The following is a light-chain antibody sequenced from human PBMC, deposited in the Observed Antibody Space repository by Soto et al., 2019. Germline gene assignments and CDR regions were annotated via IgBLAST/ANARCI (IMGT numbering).Light chain of an antibody. J-gene: IGLJ1*01. CDR3: VSYTTSASYV. Sequence: QSALTQPPSASGSPGQSVTISCTGSSSDVGTYNFISWYQQHPGKAPKLIISEVNKRPSGVPDRFSGSKSGNTASLTVSGLQPEDDADYYCVSYTTSASYVFGTGTKLTVL. V-gene: IGLV2-8*01. CDR1: SSDVGTYNF. CDR2: EVN.